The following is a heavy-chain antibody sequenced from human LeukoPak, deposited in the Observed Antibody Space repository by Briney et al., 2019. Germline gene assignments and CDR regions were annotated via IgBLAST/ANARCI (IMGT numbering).Heavy chain of an antibody. J-gene: IGHJ4*02. V-gene: IGHV3-33*01. Sequence: RSGGSLRLSCAASGFTFSSYGMHWVRQAPGKGLEWVAVIWYDGSNKYYADSVKGRFTISRDNAKNSLYLQMNSLRAEDTAVYYCARVDWNYPFDYWGQGTLVTVSS. CDR1: GFTFSSYG. CDR2: IWYDGSNK. D-gene: IGHD1-7*01. CDR3: ARVDWNYPFDY.